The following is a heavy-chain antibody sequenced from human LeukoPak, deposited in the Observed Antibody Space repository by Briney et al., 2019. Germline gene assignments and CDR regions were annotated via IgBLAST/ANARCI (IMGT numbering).Heavy chain of an antibody. J-gene: IGHJ4*02. V-gene: IGHV1-18*01. CDR1: GYTFTTYG. D-gene: IGHD1-26*01. CDR3: ARWRNGVGATFPVDY. Sequence: ASVKVSCKASGYTFTTYGISWVRQAPGQGLEWMGWISAYNGNTNYARKLQGRVTMTTDTSTSTAYMELRSLRSDDTAVYYCARWRNGVGATFPVDYWGQGTLVTVSS. CDR2: ISAYNGNT.